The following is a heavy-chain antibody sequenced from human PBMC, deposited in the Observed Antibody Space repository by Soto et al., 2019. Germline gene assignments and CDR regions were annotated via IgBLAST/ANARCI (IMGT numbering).Heavy chain of an antibody. J-gene: IGHJ6*03. CDR3: ARAGGYDSFYYYYYYMDV. V-gene: IGHV4-39*01. Sequence: SETLSLTCTVSGGSITSGTYYWGWIRQPPGKGLEWIGNINHSGSTYYNPSLKSRVTISVDTSKNQFSLKLSSVTAADTAVYYCARAGGYDSFYYYYYYMDVWGKGTTVTVSS. CDR1: GGSITSGTYY. D-gene: IGHD5-12*01. CDR2: INHSGST.